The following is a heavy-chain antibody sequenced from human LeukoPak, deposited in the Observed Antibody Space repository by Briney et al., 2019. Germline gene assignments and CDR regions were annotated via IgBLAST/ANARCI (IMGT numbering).Heavy chain of an antibody. CDR3: ARPVRYSSGWTDAFDI. D-gene: IGHD6-19*01. Sequence: SETLSLTCTVSGDSISSYYWSWIRQPPGKGLEWIGYIYYSGSTNYNPSLKSRVTISVDTSKNQFSLKLSSVTAADTAVYYCARPVRYSSGWTDAFDIWGQGTMVTVSS. J-gene: IGHJ3*02. V-gene: IGHV4-59*01. CDR2: IYYSGST. CDR1: GDSISSYY.